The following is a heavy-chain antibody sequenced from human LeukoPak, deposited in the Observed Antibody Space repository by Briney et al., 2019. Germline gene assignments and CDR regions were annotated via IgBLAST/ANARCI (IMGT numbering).Heavy chain of an antibody. V-gene: IGHV3-30*18. CDR3: AKEAAADPPDY. Sequence: GGSLRLSCAASGFTFSSYGMHWVRQAPGKGLEWVAVISYDGSNKYYADSLKGRFTISRDNSRNTLYLQMNSLRAEDTAVYYCAKEAAADPPDYWGQGTLVTVSS. D-gene: IGHD6-13*01. CDR2: ISYDGSNK. CDR1: GFTFSSYG. J-gene: IGHJ4*02.